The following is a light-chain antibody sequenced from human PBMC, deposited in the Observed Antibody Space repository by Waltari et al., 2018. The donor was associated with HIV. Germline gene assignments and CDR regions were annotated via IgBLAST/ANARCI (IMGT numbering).Light chain of an antibody. CDR1: QTISRY. CDR2: ATS. V-gene: IGKV1-39*01. Sequence: DIQLTQSPSSLSASVGYRVTITCRASQTISRYLNWYQQKPGEAPKGLIYATSSLHSGVPSRFSGSVFGTDFTLTISSLQVEDFATYYCQQSYSTPSWTFGQGTKVEMK. CDR3: QQSYSTPSWT. J-gene: IGKJ1*01.